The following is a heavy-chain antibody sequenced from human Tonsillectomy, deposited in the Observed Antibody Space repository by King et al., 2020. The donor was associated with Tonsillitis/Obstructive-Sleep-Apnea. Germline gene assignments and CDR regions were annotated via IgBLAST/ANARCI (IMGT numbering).Heavy chain of an antibody. J-gene: IGHJ6*03. CDR2: IFYLGST. Sequence: QLQESGPGLVKPSETLSLTCAVSGASISSYSWSWIRQSPGKGLEYIGYIFYLGSTNYNPSLKSRVTISVDTSTNQCSLNLSSVTAADTAVYYCARLVDYHDMDVWGKGTTVTVS. V-gene: IGHV4-59*01. CDR3: ARLVDYHDMDV. CDR1: GASISSYS.